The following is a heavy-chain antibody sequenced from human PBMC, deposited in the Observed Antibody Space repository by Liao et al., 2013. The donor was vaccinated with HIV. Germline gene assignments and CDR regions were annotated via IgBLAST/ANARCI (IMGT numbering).Heavy chain of an antibody. Sequence: QVQLQQWGAGLLKPSETLSLTCAVNGGSSSDDYWSWIRQPPGKGLEWIGDITHTGTINYNPSLMYRVTISVDTSKRQFSLTMNSVTAADTAMYYCTGVPFSNPWYINAFDIWGQGTVVTVSS. CDR1: GGSSSDDY. CDR2: ITHTGTI. CDR3: TGVPFSNPWYINAFDI. J-gene: IGHJ3*02. V-gene: IGHV4-34*02. D-gene: IGHD6-13*01.